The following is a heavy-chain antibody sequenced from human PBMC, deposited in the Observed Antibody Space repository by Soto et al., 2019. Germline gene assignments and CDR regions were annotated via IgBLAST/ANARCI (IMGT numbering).Heavy chain of an antibody. Sequence: QVQLVESGGGVVQPGRSLRLSCAASGFTFRSYGMHWVRQAPGKGLEWVAVIWNDGSERYYADSVKGRFTISRDNSKNTRERQMNSLRAEDTAVYYGARDRAGVGYNIDVWGQGTTVTVSS. CDR1: GFTFRSYG. D-gene: IGHD5-12*01. CDR2: IWNDGSER. V-gene: IGHV3-33*01. CDR3: ARDRAGVGYNIDV. J-gene: IGHJ6*02.